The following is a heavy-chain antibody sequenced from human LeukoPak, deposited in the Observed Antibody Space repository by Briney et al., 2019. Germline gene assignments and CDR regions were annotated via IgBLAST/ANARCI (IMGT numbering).Heavy chain of an antibody. J-gene: IGHJ5*02. Sequence: ASVKVSCKASGYTFASYYMHWVRQAPGQGLEWMGIINPSGGSTSYAQKFQGRVTMTRDTSTSTVYMELSSLRSEDTAVYYCAREATMVRGVLNWFDPWGQGTLVTVSS. CDR3: AREATMVRGVLNWFDP. D-gene: IGHD3-10*01. V-gene: IGHV1-46*01. CDR1: GYTFASYY. CDR2: INPSGGST.